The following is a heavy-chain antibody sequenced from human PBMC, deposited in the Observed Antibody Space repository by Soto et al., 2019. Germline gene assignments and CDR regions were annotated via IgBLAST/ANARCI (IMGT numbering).Heavy chain of an antibody. V-gene: IGHV4-59*01. D-gene: IGHD1-1*01. CDR3: ARFRYFYYYYYMDV. CDR2: IYYSGST. CDR1: GGSISSYY. Sequence: SETLSLTCNVSGGSISSYYWSWIRQPPGKGLEWIGYIYYSGSTNYNPSLKSRVTISVDTSKNQFSLKLSSVTAADAAVYYCARFRYFYYYYYMDVWGKGTTVTVSS. J-gene: IGHJ6*03.